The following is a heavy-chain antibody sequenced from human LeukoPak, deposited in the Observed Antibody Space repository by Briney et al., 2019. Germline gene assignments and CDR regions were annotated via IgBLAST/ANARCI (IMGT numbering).Heavy chain of an antibody. J-gene: IGHJ2*01. D-gene: IGHD5-24*01. CDR1: GGSISSGSYY. CDR2: IYTSGST. V-gene: IGHV4-61*02. CDR3: ARESRDGNFDL. Sequence: SETLSLTCTVSGGSISSGSYYWSWIRQPAGKGLEWIGRIYTSGSTNYNPSLKSRVTISVDTSKNQFSLKLSSVTAADTAVYYCARESRDGNFDLWGRGTLVTVSS.